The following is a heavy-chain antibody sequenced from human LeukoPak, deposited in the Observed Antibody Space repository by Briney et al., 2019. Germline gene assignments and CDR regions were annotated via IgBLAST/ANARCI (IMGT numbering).Heavy chain of an antibody. D-gene: IGHD3-10*01. CDR1: GGSNSRVGDY. CDR3: AREENNYGSSPALDK. J-gene: IGHJ4*02. Sequence: SETVSLTCTVSGGSNSRVGDYGGWIRQPPGKGLEWIGSINYSGNTYYTPSLKSRVTISVDTSKNQFSLKLRSVTAADTAVYYCAREENNYGSSPALDKWGQGTLVTVSS. V-gene: IGHV4-39*02. CDR2: INYSGNT.